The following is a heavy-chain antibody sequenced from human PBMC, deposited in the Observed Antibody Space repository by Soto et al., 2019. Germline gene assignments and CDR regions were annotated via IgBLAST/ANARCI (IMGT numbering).Heavy chain of an antibody. CDR1: GFSLRNSGVG. Sequence: QITLEESGPTLVKPTQTLTLTCTFSGFSLRNSGVGVGWIRQPPGKALEWLALIYWDDDKRYSPSLKSRLTITKDTSQNQVVLTMTNMDPVDTATYYCAHLTTGGFYFDYWGQGTLVTVSS. J-gene: IGHJ4*02. CDR3: AHLTTGGFYFDY. D-gene: IGHD4-17*01. CDR2: IYWDDDK. V-gene: IGHV2-5*02.